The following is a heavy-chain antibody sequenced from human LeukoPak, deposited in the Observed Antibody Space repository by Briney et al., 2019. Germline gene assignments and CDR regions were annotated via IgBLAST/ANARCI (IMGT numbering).Heavy chain of an antibody. Sequence: SETLSLTCTVSGGSISSYYWSWIRQPPGKGLEWIGCIYTSGSTNYNPSLKSRVTISVDTSKNQLSLKLSSVTAADTAVYYCARHGVWRGPNYYYTDVWGKGTTVTVSS. CDR3: ARHGVWRGPNYYYTDV. CDR1: GGSISSYY. CDR2: IYTSGST. D-gene: IGHD3-3*01. J-gene: IGHJ6*03. V-gene: IGHV4-4*09.